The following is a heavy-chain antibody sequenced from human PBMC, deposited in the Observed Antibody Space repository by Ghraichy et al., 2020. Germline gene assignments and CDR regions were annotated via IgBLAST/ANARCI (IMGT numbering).Heavy chain of an antibody. Sequence: GGSLRLSCAASGFTFISYAMSWVRQAPGKGLEWVSAISGSGGNTYYADSVKGQFTISRDNSRNTLYLQMNSLRAEDTAVYYCASGYSYGGPYWGQGTLVTVSS. D-gene: IGHD5-18*01. V-gene: IGHV3-23*01. CDR2: ISGSGGNT. J-gene: IGHJ4*02. CDR3: ASGYSYGGPY. CDR1: GFTFISYA.